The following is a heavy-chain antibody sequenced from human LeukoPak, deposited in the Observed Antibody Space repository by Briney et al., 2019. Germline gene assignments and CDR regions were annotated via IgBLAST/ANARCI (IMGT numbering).Heavy chain of an antibody. D-gene: IGHD1-26*01. J-gene: IGHJ4*02. CDR1: GFTFSSYG. Sequence: GGSLRLSCAASGFTFSSYGMHWVRQAPGKGLEWVAVISYDGSNTYYADSVKGRFTISRDNAKNSLYLQMNSLRDEDTAVYYCARPPRYLSGSYYDWGRGTLVTVSS. CDR2: ISYDGSNT. CDR3: ARPPRYLSGSYYD. V-gene: IGHV3-30*03.